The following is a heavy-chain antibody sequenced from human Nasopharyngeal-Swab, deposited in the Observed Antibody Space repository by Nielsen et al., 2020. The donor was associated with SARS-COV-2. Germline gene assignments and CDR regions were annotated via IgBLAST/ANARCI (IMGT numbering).Heavy chain of an antibody. CDR2: ISWNSGSI. V-gene: IGHV3-9*01. D-gene: IGHD3-3*01. J-gene: IGHJ6*03. Sequence: WIRQPPGKGLEWVSGISWNSGSIGYADSVKGRFTISRDNAKNSLYLQMNSLRAEDTAVYYCAKDLKPMYYDFWSGYYTDYYYYMDVWGKGTTVTVSS. CDR3: AKDLKPMYYDFWSGYYTDYYYYMDV.